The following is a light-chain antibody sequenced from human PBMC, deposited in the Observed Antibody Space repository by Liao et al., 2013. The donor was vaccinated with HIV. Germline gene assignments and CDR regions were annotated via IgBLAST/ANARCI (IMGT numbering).Light chain of an antibody. CDR2: YDT. V-gene: IGLV3-21*04. CDR1: KLGDKY. J-gene: IGLJ2*01. Sequence: SYELTQAPSVSVSPGQTARITCSGDKLGDKYVSWYQQKPGQAPVPVIYYDTDRPSGIPERFSGSNSGNTATLTISGAEAGDEADYFCQVWDSSSDQQVFGGGTKLTVL. CDR3: QVWDSSSDQQV.